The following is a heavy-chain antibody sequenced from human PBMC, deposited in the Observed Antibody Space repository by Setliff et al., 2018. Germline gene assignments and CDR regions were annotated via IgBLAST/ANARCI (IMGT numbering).Heavy chain of an antibody. CDR1: RFTFSNYW. Sequence: GGSLRLSCAASRFTFSNYWMSWVRQAPGKGLEWVANIKEDGSEKYYVDSVKGRFTISRDNAKNSLDLQMDSLRGEDTAVYYCARGGDYCGGECYIPPPDSYWGQGTLVTVSS. D-gene: IGHD2-21*01. J-gene: IGHJ4*02. V-gene: IGHV3-7*01. CDR3: ARGGDYCGGECYIPPPDSY. CDR2: IKEDGSEK.